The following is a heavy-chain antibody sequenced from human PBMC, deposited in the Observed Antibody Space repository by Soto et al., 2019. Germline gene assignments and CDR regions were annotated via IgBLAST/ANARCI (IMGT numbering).Heavy chain of an antibody. D-gene: IGHD3-22*01. V-gene: IGHV1-69*06. CDR2: IIPIFGTT. CDR1: GGTFSSFA. Sequence: QVHLVQSGADVKKPGSSVKVSCKASGGTFSSFAIGWMRQAPGQGLEWMGGIIPIFGTTRYTQKFQDRVTITADKSTSTAYMELSSLRSEDTAVYYCATGYYFDTSGSWGLWYLDSWGQGTLVTVSS. CDR3: ATGYYFDTSGSWGLWYLDS. J-gene: IGHJ4*02.